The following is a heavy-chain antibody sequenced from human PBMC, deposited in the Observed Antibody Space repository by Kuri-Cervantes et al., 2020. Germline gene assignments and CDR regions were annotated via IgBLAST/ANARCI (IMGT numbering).Heavy chain of an antibody. CDR1: GYTFTGYY. CDR2: MNPNSGNT. V-gene: IGHV1-8*02. J-gene: IGHJ4*02. CDR3: ATVRSGSGSLSSFDY. Sequence: ASVKVSCKASGYTFTGYYMHWVRQATGQGLEWMGWMNPNSGNTGYAQKFQGRVTMTRNTSISTAYMELSSLRSEDTAVYYCATVRSGSGSLSSFDYWGQGTLVTGSS. D-gene: IGHD3-10*01.